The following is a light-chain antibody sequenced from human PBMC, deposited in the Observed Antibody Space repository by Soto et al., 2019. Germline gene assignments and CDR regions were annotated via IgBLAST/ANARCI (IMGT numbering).Light chain of an antibody. V-gene: IGKV3-15*01. CDR1: QNILSN. J-gene: IGKJ5*01. CDR2: GAS. CDR3: QQYNNWPIT. Sequence: DIVMTQSPATLSVSPGESATLSWRASQNILSNLAWYQQKPGQAPRPIIYGASTRATGIPARFSGSGSGTECTLTISSLQSEDVEMYYCQQYNNWPITFSQGTRLEI.